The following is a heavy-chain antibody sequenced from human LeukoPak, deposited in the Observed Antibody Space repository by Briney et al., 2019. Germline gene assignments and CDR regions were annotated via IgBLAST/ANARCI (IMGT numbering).Heavy chain of an antibody. CDR2: MHCGST. CDR3: ARGGYYDAFDI. V-gene: IGHV4-39*07. D-gene: IGHD2-15*01. CDR1: GGSISSSSYY. Sequence: SETLSLTCTVSGGSISSSSYYWGWIRQPPGKGLEWIGSMHCGSTYYNPSLKSRVTISVDTSKNQFSLKLSSVTAADTAVYYCARGGYYDAFDIWGQGTMVTVSS. J-gene: IGHJ3*02.